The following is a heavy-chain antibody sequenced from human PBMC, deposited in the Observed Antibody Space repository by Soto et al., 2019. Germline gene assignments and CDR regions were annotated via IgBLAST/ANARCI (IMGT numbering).Heavy chain of an antibody. V-gene: IGHV3-30*18. CDR1: GFTFSSYG. CDR3: AKDYYGYYFGMDV. J-gene: IGHJ6*02. CDR2: ISYDGSNK. Sequence: VQLVESGGGVVQPGRSLRLSCAASGFTFSSYGMHWVRQAPGKGLEWVAVISYDGSNKYYADSVKGRFTISRDNSKNMLHLQMNSLRAEDTAVYYCAKDYYGYYFGMDVWGQGTTVTVSS.